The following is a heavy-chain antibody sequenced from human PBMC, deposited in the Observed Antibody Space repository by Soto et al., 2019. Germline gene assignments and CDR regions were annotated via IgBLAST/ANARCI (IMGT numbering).Heavy chain of an antibody. CDR2: ISSSSSYI. Sequence: PGGSLRLSCAASGFTFSSYSMNWVRQAPGKGLERVSSISSSSSYIYYADSVKGRFTISRDNAKNSLYLQMNSLRAEDTAVYYCARDLESNSYYYGMDVWGQGTTVTVSS. CDR1: GFTFSSYS. CDR3: ARDLESNSYYYGMDV. D-gene: IGHD6-6*01. J-gene: IGHJ6*02. V-gene: IGHV3-21*01.